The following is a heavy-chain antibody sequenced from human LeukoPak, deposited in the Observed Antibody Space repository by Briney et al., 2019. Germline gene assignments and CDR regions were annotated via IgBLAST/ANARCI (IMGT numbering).Heavy chain of an antibody. D-gene: IGHD3-10*01. CDR3: ANSMVRGVIRGS. J-gene: IGHJ4*02. Sequence: PGRSLRLSCAASGFTFSSYGMHWVRQAPGKGLEWVAVISYDGSNKYYADSVKGRFTISRDNSKNTLYLQMNSLRAEDTAVYYCANSMVRGVIRGSWGQGTLVTVSS. V-gene: IGHV3-30*18. CDR1: GFTFSSYG. CDR2: ISYDGSNK.